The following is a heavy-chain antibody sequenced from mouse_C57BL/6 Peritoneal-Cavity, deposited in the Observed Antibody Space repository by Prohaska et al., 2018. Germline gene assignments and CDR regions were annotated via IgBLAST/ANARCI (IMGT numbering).Heavy chain of an antibody. V-gene: IGHV1-19*01. Sequence: EVQLQQSVPVLVMPGASVKMSCQASGYTFSAYFLYWVKKSHGRSLEWMVVINPYNVGTSYNQKFKGKTTLTVEKSTSTDYMELNRLTAEDSAVYYCASYYGRSHFDYWGKGTTLTVSS. CDR1: GYTFSAYF. J-gene: IGHJ2*01. CDR3: ASYYGRSHFDY. CDR2: INPYNVGT. D-gene: IGHD1-1*01.